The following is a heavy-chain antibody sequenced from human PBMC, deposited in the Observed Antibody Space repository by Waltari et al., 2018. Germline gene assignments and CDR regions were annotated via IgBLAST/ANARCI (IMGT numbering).Heavy chain of an antibody. D-gene: IGHD6-19*01. CDR2: IDRTGSST. Sequence: PGKGLYYVSAIDRTGSSTSYADSVAFRVTISRDKSQNTVYRQMSRLRADDTAVYFWVKGLSSSGRFDYWGQGILVTVSS. V-gene: IGHV3-64D*06. CDR3: VKGLSSSGRFDY. J-gene: IGHJ4*02.